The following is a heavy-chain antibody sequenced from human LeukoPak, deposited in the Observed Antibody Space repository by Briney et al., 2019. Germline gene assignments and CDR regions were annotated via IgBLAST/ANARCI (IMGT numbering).Heavy chain of an antibody. CDR3: AKDRLLTYYYGSGSLIEY. J-gene: IGHJ4*02. CDR2: ISSSSTYI. D-gene: IGHD3-10*01. Sequence: GGSLRLSCAASGFTFSSYTMNWVRQAPGKGLEWVSSISSSSTYINYADSVKGRFTISRDNAKNSLYLQMNSLRAEDTAVYYCAKDRLLTYYYGSGSLIEYWGQGTLVTVSS. CDR1: GFTFSSYT. V-gene: IGHV3-21*01.